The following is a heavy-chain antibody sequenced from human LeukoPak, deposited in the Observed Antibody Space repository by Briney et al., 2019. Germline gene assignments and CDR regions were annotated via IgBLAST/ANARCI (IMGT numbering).Heavy chain of an antibody. D-gene: IGHD2-2*01. J-gene: IGHJ4*02. Sequence: PSETLSLTCAVYGGSFSGYYWSWLRQPPGKGLEWIGEINHSGSTNYNPSLKSRVTISVDTSKNQFSLKLSSVTAADTAVYYCARGRYCSSTSCGNFDYWGQGTLVTVSS. CDR1: GGSFSGYY. CDR3: ARGRYCSSTSCGNFDY. CDR2: INHSGST. V-gene: IGHV4-34*01.